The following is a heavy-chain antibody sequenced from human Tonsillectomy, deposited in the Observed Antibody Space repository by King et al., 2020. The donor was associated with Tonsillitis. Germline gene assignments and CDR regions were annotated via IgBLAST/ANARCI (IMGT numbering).Heavy chain of an antibody. Sequence: VQLVESGAEVKKPGESLKISCKGSGYSFTNYWIGWVRQMPGKGLEWMGIIYPGDSDTRYSPSFQGQVTISADKSITTAYLQWSSLKASDTAIYYCARLLLGLSRTSRYWDFYFYLWGQGTLVTVSS. CDR1: GYSFTNYW. D-gene: IGHD2-2*01. J-gene: IGHJ4*02. CDR3: ARLLLGLSRTSRYWDFYFYL. V-gene: IGHV5-51*01. CDR2: IYPGDSDT.